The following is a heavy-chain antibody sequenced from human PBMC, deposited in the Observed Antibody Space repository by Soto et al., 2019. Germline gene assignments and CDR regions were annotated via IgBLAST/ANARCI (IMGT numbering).Heavy chain of an antibody. Sequence: EVQLVESGGGLVQPGRSLRLSCAAYGFTVDDYAMHWVRQAPGKGLEWVSGISWNSETIDYADSVKGRFTISRDNAKSSLFLQMNSLRPDDTALYYCAKDMKWGGMTTIHYFDSWGQGTLVTVSS. CDR1: GFTVDDYA. V-gene: IGHV3-9*01. J-gene: IGHJ4*02. CDR3: AKDMKWGGMTTIHYFDS. D-gene: IGHD4-17*01. CDR2: ISWNSETI.